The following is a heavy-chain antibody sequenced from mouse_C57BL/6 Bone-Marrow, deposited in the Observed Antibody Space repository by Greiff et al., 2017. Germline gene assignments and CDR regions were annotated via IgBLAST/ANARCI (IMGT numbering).Heavy chain of an antibody. CDR2: INPSSGYT. CDR3: ADFGYFDY. V-gene: IGHV1-4*01. Sequence: VQLQESGAELARPGASVKMSCKASGYTFTSYTMHWVNQRPGKGLEWIGYINPSSGYTKYNQKFKDKATLTADKSSSTAYMQLSSLTSEDSAVYYCADFGYFDYWGQGTTLTVSA. CDR1: GYTFTSYT. J-gene: IGHJ2*01.